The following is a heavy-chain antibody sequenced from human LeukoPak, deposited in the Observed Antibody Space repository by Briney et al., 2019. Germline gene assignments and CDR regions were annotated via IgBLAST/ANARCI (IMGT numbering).Heavy chain of an antibody. CDR1: GGSISGYY. Sequence: SETLSLTCTVSGGSISGYYWSWIRQPPGKGLEWIGYISYSGSTNYNASLKSRITISVDTSMNQFSLKLTSATAADTAVYYCARHSGGTTMDFWGQGTLVTVSS. D-gene: IGHD1-1*01. CDR3: ARHSGGTTMDF. CDR2: ISYSGST. V-gene: IGHV4-59*08. J-gene: IGHJ4*02.